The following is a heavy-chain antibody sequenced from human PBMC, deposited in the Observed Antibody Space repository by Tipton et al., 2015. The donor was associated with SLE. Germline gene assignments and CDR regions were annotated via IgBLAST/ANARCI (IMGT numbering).Heavy chain of an antibody. J-gene: IGHJ4*02. CDR3: ARDNLAVTGNFDY. Sequence: LRLSCAVSGYSISSGYYWGWIRQPPGKGLEWIGGIYHSGSTYYNPSPKSRVTISVDTSKNRFSLKLSSVTAADTAVYYCARDNLAVTGNFDYWGQGTLVTVSS. V-gene: IGHV4-38-2*02. CDR2: IYHSGST. CDR1: GYSISSGYY. D-gene: IGHD2-21*02.